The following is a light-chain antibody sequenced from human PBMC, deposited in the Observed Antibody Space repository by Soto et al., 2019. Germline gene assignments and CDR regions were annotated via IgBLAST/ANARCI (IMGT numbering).Light chain of an antibody. CDR3: QQYGSASWT. J-gene: IGKJ1*01. CDR2: GAS. V-gene: IGKV3-20*01. Sequence: EIVLTQSPGTLSLSPGERATLSCRASQSVSSTYFAWYQQRFGQAPRLLIYGASTRATGIPDRFSGSGSGTDFTLTISRLEPEDFAVYYCQQYGSASWTIGQGTKVDSK. CDR1: QSVSSTY.